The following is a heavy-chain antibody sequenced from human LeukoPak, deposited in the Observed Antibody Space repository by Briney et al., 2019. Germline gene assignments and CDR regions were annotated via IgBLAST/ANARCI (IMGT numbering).Heavy chain of an antibody. CDR1: GGSFSGYY. J-gene: IGHJ4*02. Sequence: SETLSLTCAVYGGSFSGYYWSWIRQPPGKGLEWIGEINHSGSTNYNPSLKSRVTISVDTSKNQFSLKLSSVTAANTAVYYCARGGYSGYVYWGQGTLVTVSS. D-gene: IGHD5-12*01. CDR3: ARGGYSGYVY. V-gene: IGHV4-34*01. CDR2: INHSGST.